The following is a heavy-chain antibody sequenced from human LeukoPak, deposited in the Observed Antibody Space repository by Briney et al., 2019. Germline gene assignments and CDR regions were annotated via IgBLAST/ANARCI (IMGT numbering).Heavy chain of an antibody. D-gene: IGHD3-3*01. CDR1: GYTFTLYP. J-gene: IGHJ3*01. CDR3: ARVRTPFGVVASPDALDV. V-gene: IGHV1-18*01. Sequence: GASVKVSCKASGYTFTLYPLTWVRQAPGVGFEWVGWITADNVNTNYAQKFQGRVTLTKETSTNTAYMEMRSLMSDDTAVYYCARVRTPFGVVASPDALDVWGQGTAVTVSS. CDR2: ITADNVNT.